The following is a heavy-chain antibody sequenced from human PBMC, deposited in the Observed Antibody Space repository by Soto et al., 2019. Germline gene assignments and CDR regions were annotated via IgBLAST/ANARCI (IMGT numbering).Heavy chain of an antibody. D-gene: IGHD2-2*01. Sequence: SSETLSLTCTVSGGSISGYDWSWIRQPPGKGLEWIGYIYYSGSTNYNPSLKSRVTISVDTSKNQFSLKLSSVTAADTAVYYCANQVVPAASFDYWGQGTLVTVSS. V-gene: IGHV4-59*01. CDR1: GGSISGYD. CDR2: IYYSGST. J-gene: IGHJ4*02. CDR3: ANQVVPAASFDY.